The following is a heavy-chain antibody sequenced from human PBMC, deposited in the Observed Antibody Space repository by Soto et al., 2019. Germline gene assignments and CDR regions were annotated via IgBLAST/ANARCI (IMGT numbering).Heavy chain of an antibody. Sequence: EVQLLDSGGGLVQPGGSLRLSCAASGFTFSSSAMNWVRQAPGKGLEWVSTISAGGGSTYYADFVKGRFTISRDNSKNTLYLQMNSLRAEDTAVYYCEKVGRERHFDYWGQGTLVIVSS. J-gene: IGHJ4*02. D-gene: IGHD3-10*01. CDR2: ISAGGGST. CDR1: GFTFSSSA. V-gene: IGHV3-23*01. CDR3: EKVGRERHFDY.